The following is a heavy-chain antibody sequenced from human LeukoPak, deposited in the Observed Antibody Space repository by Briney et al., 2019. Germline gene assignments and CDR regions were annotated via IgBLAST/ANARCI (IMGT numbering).Heavy chain of an antibody. CDR3: AKVGDAPQYYFDY. Sequence: PGGSLRLSCAASGFTFDDYAMHWVRQAPGKGLEWVSGISWNRGSIGYADSVKGRFTISRDNAKNSLYLQMNSLRAEDTALYYCAKVGDAPQYYFDYWGQGTLVTVSS. CDR2: ISWNRGSI. D-gene: IGHD4-17*01. CDR1: GFTFDDYA. V-gene: IGHV3-9*01. J-gene: IGHJ4*02.